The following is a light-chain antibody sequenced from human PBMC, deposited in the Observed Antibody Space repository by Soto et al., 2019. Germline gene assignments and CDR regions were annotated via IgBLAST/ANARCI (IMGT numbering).Light chain of an antibody. CDR3: QQYNDWPLT. CDR1: QSVSSN. V-gene: IGKV3D-15*01. J-gene: IGKJ4*01. CDR2: DIS. Sequence: EIVMTQSPATLSVSPGERATLSCRASQSVSSNLAWYQQKPGQAPSLLIYDISARATGIPTRFSGSGSGTEFTLTISSLQSEDFAVYYCQQYNDWPLTLGRGTKVDIK.